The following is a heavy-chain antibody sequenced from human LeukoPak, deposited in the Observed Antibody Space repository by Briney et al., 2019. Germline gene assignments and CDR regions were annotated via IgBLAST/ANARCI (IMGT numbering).Heavy chain of an antibody. CDR1: RFTFSRYS. D-gene: IGHD3-22*01. V-gene: IGHV3-21*01. CDR2: ISTGSTYM. CDR3: AGSDTIGYLPREWDYWYFDL. J-gene: IGHJ2*01. Sequence: PGGSLRLSCAASRFTFSRYSMNWVRQAPWKGPEWVSSISTGSTYMYYADSVKGRFTISRDNAKNSLYLQMNSLRVEDTAVYYCAGSDTIGYLPREWDYWYFDLWGRGTLVTVSS.